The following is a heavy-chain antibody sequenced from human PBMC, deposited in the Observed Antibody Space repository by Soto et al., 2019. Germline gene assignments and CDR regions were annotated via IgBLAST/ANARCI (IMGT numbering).Heavy chain of an antibody. CDR1: KFSFGSYW. J-gene: IGHJ4*02. V-gene: IGHV3-74*01. CDR3: VREPWGFSGTWYDY. D-gene: IGHD6-13*01. CDR2: INHDGSKT. Sequence: PGGSLRLSCAASKFSFGSYWMHWVRQVQGKGPAWVSRINHDGSKTEYADSVKGRFTISRDNTKNTLYLQMNSLRVEDTDMYYCVREPWGFSGTWYDYWGQGTLVTVSS.